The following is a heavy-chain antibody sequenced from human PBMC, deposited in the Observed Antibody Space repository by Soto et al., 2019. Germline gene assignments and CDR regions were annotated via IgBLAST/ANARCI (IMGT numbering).Heavy chain of an antibody. D-gene: IGHD6-19*01. CDR1: GYSFTSYW. V-gene: IGHV5-51*01. CDR2: IYPGDSDT. CDR3: ARSGYSSGSYYYYGMDV. Sequence: PGESLKISCKGSGYSFTSYWIGWVRQMPGKGLEWMGIIYPGDSDTRYSPSFQGQVTISADKSISTAYLQWSSLKASDTAMYYCARSGYSSGSYYYYGMDVWGQGTTVTVSS. J-gene: IGHJ6*02.